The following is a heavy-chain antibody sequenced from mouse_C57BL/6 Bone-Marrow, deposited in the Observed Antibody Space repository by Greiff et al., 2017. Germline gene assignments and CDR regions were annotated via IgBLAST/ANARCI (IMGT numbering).Heavy chain of an antibody. V-gene: IGHV14-2*01. Sequence: VQLKESGAELVKPGASVKLSCTASGFNIKDYYMHWVKQRTEQGLEWIGRIDPEDGETKYAPKFQGKATITADTAANTAYLQLSSLTTEDTAVYYCALSTTVVATDFDVWGTGTTVTVSS. CDR2: IDPEDGET. CDR3: ALSTTVVATDFDV. J-gene: IGHJ1*03. CDR1: GFNIKDYY. D-gene: IGHD1-1*01.